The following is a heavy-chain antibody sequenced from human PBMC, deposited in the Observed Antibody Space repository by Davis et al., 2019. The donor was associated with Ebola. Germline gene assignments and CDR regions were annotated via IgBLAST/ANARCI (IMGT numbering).Heavy chain of an antibody. Sequence: GESLKISCEGSGYTFTNYWIGWVRQMPGKGLEWMGIIYPGDSDTRYSPSFQGQVTISADKSISTAYLQWSSLKASDTAMYYCARSINYGTVYNWFDPWGQGTLVTVSS. J-gene: IGHJ5*02. D-gene: IGHD4-17*01. CDR3: ARSINYGTVYNWFDP. CDR2: IYPGDSDT. V-gene: IGHV5-51*01. CDR1: GYTFTNYW.